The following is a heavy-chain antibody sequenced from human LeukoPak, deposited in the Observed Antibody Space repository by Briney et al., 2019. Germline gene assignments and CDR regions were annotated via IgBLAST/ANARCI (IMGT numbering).Heavy chain of an antibody. CDR2: IYYSGST. Sequence: SETLSLTCTVSGGSISSSSYYWGWIRQPPGKGLEWIGSIYYSGSTYYNPSLKSRVTISVDTSKNQFSLKLSSVTAADTAVYYCARDRAAAGHANFDYWGQGTLVTVSS. CDR1: GGSISSSSYY. CDR3: ARDRAAAGHANFDY. D-gene: IGHD6-13*01. J-gene: IGHJ4*02. V-gene: IGHV4-39*07.